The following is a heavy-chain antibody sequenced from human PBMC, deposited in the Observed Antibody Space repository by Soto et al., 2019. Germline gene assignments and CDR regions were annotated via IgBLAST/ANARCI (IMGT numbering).Heavy chain of an antibody. CDR2: ILPLFGTT. V-gene: IGHV1-69*01. Sequence: QVQLVQSGAAVKKPGSSVKVSCKASGGSFSSYVMNWVRQAPGQGLEWMGGILPLFGTTNYAQQFRGRVTIAADEATSTAYMELTGLRSEDTASYYCAYRGPSMIVADRREDWGQGTLVTVSS. CDR1: GGSFSSYV. D-gene: IGHD3-22*01. CDR3: AYRGPSMIVADRRED. J-gene: IGHJ4*02.